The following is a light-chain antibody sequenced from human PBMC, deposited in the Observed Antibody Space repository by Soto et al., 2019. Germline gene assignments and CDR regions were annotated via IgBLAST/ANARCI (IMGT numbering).Light chain of an antibody. Sequence: DIQMTQSPSSVSAFVGDRVAITCRASHDIVRWLAWYQQQPGKAPRLLIYAASSLQSGVPTRFSGSGSGTDFTLTITNLQPEDSAVYYCQQVKGFPLTFGGGTKVEIK. V-gene: IGKV1-12*01. CDR3: QQVKGFPLT. J-gene: IGKJ4*01. CDR2: AAS. CDR1: HDIVRW.